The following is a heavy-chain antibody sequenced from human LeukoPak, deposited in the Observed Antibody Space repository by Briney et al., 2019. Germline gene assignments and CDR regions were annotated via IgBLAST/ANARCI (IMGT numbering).Heavy chain of an antibody. CDR3: ARDVGVIGAYDAFDI. V-gene: IGHV1-18*01. Sequence: ASVKVSCKASGYTFTSYGISWVRQAPGQGLEWMGWISAYNGNTNYAQKLQGRVTMTTDTSTSTAYMELGSLRSDDTAVYYCARDVGVIGAYDAFDIWGQGTMVTVSS. CDR2: ISAYNGNT. J-gene: IGHJ3*02. CDR1: GYTFTSYG. D-gene: IGHD2-21*01.